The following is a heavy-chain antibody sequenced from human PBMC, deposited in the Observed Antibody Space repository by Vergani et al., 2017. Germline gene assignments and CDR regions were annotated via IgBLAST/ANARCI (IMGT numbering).Heavy chain of an antibody. CDR1: GYTFTSYG. D-gene: IGHD4-17*01. V-gene: IGHV1-18*01. J-gene: IGHJ6*01. CDR3: ARDSRGGNYGDSYGMDV. Sequence: QVQLVQSGAEVEKPGASVKVSCKASGYTFTSYGISWVRQAPGQGLEWMGWISAYNGNTNYAQKLQGRVTMTTDTSTSTAYMELRSLRTDDTAVYYCARDSRGGNYGDSYGMDVWGQGTTVTVSS. CDR2: ISAYNGNT.